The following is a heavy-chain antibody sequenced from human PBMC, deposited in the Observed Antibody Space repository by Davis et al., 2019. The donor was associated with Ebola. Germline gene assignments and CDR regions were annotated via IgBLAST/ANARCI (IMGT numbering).Heavy chain of an antibody. V-gene: IGHV3-74*01. CDR3: ARDFDRVRE. CDR2: INPDGTRR. Sequence: ESLKISCAASGFTFSGYWVHWVRQAPGKGLMWVSRINPDGTRRGYADSVRGRFTISRDNAKNTVYLEMNSLKAEDTAVYYCARDFDRVREWGQGTLVTVSS. CDR1: GFTFSGYW. J-gene: IGHJ4*02. D-gene: IGHD3-22*01.